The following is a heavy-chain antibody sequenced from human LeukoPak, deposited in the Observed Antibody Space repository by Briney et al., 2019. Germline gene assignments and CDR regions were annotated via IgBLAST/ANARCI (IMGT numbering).Heavy chain of an antibody. J-gene: IGHJ6*02. CDR2: INHSGST. D-gene: IGHD2-21*01. CDR1: GGSFSGYY. Sequence: KFSETLSLTCAVYGGSFSGYYWSWIRQPPGKGLEWIGEINHSGSTNYNPSLKSRVTISVDTSKNQFSLKLSSVTAADTAVYYCARIVVVSAKYYYFYGMDVWGQGTTVTVSS. V-gene: IGHV4-34*01. CDR3: ARIVVVSAKYYYFYGMDV.